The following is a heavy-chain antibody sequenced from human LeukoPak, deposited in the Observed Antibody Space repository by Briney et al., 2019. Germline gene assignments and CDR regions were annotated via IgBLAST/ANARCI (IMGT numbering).Heavy chain of an antibody. Sequence: GGSLRLSCAASGFTFSDYWMGWVRQAPGKGLEWVANIKQDGSEKYYVDSVKGRFTISRDNAKNSLYLQINSLRAEDTAIYYCARRGYYDSSGYDYWGQGTLVTVSS. CDR2: IKQDGSEK. V-gene: IGHV3-7*01. J-gene: IGHJ4*02. D-gene: IGHD3-22*01. CDR3: ARRGYYDSSGYDY. CDR1: GFTFSDYW.